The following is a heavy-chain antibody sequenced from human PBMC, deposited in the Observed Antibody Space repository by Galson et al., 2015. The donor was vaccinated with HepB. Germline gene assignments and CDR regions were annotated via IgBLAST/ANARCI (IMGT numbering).Heavy chain of an antibody. Sequence: TLSLTCTVSGGSISSGDYYWSWIRQPPGKGLEWIGYIYYSGSTYYNPSLKSRVTISVDTSKNQFSLKLSSVTAADTAVYYCARELSTVTTGAFDIWGQGTMVTVSS. CDR1: GGSISSGDYY. D-gene: IGHD4-17*01. J-gene: IGHJ3*02. CDR2: IYYSGST. CDR3: ARELSTVTTGAFDI. V-gene: IGHV4-30-4*01.